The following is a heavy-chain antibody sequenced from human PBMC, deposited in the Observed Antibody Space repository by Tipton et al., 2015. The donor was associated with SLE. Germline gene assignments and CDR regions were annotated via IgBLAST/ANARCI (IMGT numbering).Heavy chain of an antibody. V-gene: IGHV3-33*01. CDR1: GFTFSTSA. Sequence: SLRLSCAASGFTFSTSAMHWVRQAPGKGLEWVAVIWYDGSNKFYADSVKGRFTISRDNSKNTVSLQMNSLRVEDTGIYYCARAPIISVAGTTDPFGMDVWGPGTRVTVSS. J-gene: IGHJ6*02. CDR2: IWYDGSNK. CDR3: ARAPIISVAGTTDPFGMDV. D-gene: IGHD6-19*01.